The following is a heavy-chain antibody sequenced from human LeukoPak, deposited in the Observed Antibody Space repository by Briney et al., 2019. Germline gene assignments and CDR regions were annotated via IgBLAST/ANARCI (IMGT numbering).Heavy chain of an antibody. CDR2: IYYSGST. D-gene: IGHD3-16*02. J-gene: IGHJ6*02. V-gene: IGHV4-31*03. Sequence: PSQTLSLTCTVSGASISSGGYYWSWIRQHPGKGLEWIGYIYYSGSTYYNPSLKSRVTISVDTSKNQFSLKLSSVTAADTAVYYCARDHRSYGIDVWGQGTTVTVSS. CDR1: GASISSGGYY. CDR3: ARDHRSYGIDV.